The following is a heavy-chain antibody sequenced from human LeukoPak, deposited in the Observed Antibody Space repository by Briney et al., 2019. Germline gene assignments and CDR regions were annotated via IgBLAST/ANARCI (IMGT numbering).Heavy chain of an antibody. J-gene: IGHJ4*02. CDR3: ARDAVYSSSWQYY. CDR2: IKHDGSAK. CDR1: GFTFGNYW. Sequence: GGSLRLSCAASGFTFGNYWMTWVRQAPGKGLEWVANIKHDGSAKYYVDSVKGRFTISRDNSKNTLYLQMNSLRAEDTAVYYCARDAVYSSSWQYYWGQGTLVTVSS. D-gene: IGHD6-13*01. V-gene: IGHV3-7*01.